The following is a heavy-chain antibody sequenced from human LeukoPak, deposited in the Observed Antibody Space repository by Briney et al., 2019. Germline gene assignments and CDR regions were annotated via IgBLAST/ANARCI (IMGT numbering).Heavy chain of an antibody. D-gene: IGHD2-8*01. CDR2: IIPIFGTT. CDR1: GGTFSSYA. J-gene: IGHJ3*02. CDR3: ARRYCTNGVCYDDRGAFDI. V-gene: IGHV1-69*06. Sequence: SVKVSCKASGGTFSSYAISWVRQAPGQGLEWMGGIIPIFGTTNYAQKFQGRVTVTADKSMSTAYMEPSSLTSEDTAVYYCARRYCTNGVCYDDRGAFDIWGQGTLVTVSS.